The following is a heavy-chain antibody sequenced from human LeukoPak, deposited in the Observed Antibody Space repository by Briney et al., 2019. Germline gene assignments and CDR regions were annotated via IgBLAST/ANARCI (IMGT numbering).Heavy chain of an antibody. J-gene: IGHJ4*02. D-gene: IGHD3-22*01. V-gene: IGHV3-23*01. CDR3: AKGRYDGSGFPFDY. Sequence: GGSLRLSCAASGFTFSSYAMSWVRQAPGKGLEWVSDISGSGGSIYYADSVKGRFTISRDNSKNTLYLQMNSLRAEDTAVYYCAKGRYDGSGFPFDYWGQGTLVTVSS. CDR2: ISGSGGSI. CDR1: GFTFSSYA.